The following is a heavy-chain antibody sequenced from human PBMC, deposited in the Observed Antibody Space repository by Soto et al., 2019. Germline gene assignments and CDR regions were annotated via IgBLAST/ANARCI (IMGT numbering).Heavy chain of an antibody. CDR2: ISGSGGST. Sequence: PGGSLRLSCAASGFTFSSYAMSWVRQAPGKGLEWVSAISGSGGSTYYADSVKGRFTISRDNSKNTLYLQMNSLRAEDTAVYYWANGAFGVAILDYYYGMDVWGQGTTVTVSS. J-gene: IGHJ6*02. CDR1: GFTFSSYA. D-gene: IGHD3-3*01. CDR3: ANGAFGVAILDYYYGMDV. V-gene: IGHV3-23*01.